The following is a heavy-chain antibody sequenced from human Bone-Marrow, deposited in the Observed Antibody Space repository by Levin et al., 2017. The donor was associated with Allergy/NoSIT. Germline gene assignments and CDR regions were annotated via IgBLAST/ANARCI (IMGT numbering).Heavy chain of an antibody. CDR2: IKQDGIEK. D-gene: IGHD3-10*01. J-gene: IGHJ4*02. Sequence: GGSLRLSCSVSGFTFSTYWMSWVRQAPGKGLEWVAVIKQDGIEKYYVDSVEGRFTISRDNAKNSLYLQMNSLRVDDTAVYFCASGPFYYGSGTYGYYSDYWGQGTPVTVSS. CDR3: ASGPFYYGSGTYGYYSDY. V-gene: IGHV3-7*01. CDR1: GFTFSTYW.